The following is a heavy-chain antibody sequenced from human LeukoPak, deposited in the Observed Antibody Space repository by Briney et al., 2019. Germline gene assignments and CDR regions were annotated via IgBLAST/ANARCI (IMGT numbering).Heavy chain of an antibody. Sequence: PSETLSLTCTVSGDSISSYYWSCIRQPPRKGLEWMGYINYSGNTNYNPSLKSRVTISVDKSKNQFSLKLSSVTAADTAVYYCAREQSAFLSDGDYPYYFDYWGQGTLVTVSS. CDR2: INYSGNT. CDR3: AREQSAFLSDGDYPYYFDY. D-gene: IGHD4-17*01. V-gene: IGHV4-59*12. CDR1: GDSISSYY. J-gene: IGHJ4*02.